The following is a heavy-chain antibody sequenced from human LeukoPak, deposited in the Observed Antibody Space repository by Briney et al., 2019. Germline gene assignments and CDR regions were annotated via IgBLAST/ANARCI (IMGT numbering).Heavy chain of an antibody. CDR1: GFTFNNYA. CDR2: ISYDGSNK. CDR3: AKMARYCSGGSCYGAHIDY. Sequence: PGGSLRLSCAASGFTFNNYAMNWVRQAPGKGLEWVAVISYDGSNKYYADSVKGRFTISRDNSKNTLYLQMNSLRAEDTAVYYCAKMARYCSGGSCYGAHIDYWGQGTLVTVSS. D-gene: IGHD2-15*01. J-gene: IGHJ4*02. V-gene: IGHV3-30*18.